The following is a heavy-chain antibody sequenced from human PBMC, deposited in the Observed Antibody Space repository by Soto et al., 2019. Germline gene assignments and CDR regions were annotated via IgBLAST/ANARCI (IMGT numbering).Heavy chain of an antibody. CDR2: ISGSGGST. CDR3: AKDRVHYDILTGYVPFDY. V-gene: IGHV3-23*01. Sequence: SGGSLRLSCAASGFTFSSYAMSWVRQAPGKGLEWVSAISGSGGSTYYADSVKGRFTISRDNSKNTLYLQMNSLRAEDTAVYYWAKDRVHYDILTGYVPFDYWGQGTLVTVSS. D-gene: IGHD3-9*01. CDR1: GFTFSSYA. J-gene: IGHJ4*02.